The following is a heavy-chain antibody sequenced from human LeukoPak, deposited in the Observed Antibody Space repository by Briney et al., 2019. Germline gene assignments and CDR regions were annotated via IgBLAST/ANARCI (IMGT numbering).Heavy chain of an antibody. V-gene: IGHV5-10-1*01. CDR2: IDPSDSYT. CDR1: GYSFTSYW. D-gene: IGHD2-15*01. CDR3: ARHEDVVVAANDY. Sequence: GESLKISCKGSGYSFTSYWIGWVRQMPGKGLEWMGRIDPSDSYTNYSPSFRGHVTISADKSISTAYLQWSSLKASDTAMYYCARHEDVVVAANDYWGQGTLVTVSS. J-gene: IGHJ4*02.